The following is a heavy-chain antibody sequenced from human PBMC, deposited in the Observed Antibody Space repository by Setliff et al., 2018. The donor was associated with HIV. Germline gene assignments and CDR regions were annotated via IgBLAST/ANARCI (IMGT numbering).Heavy chain of an antibody. CDR1: GYSFTSYV. J-gene: IGHJ3*02. CDR3: ARGVPADAYAFDI. CDR2: ISAHNGHT. D-gene: IGHD2-2*01. V-gene: IGHV1-18*01. Sequence: ASVKVSCKASGYSFTSYVFTWVRQAPGQGLEWMGWISAHNGHTDYAQKFQDRVTMSTDTSTTTAFMELRSLISDDTAVYYCARGVPADAYAFDIWGQGTLVTAS.